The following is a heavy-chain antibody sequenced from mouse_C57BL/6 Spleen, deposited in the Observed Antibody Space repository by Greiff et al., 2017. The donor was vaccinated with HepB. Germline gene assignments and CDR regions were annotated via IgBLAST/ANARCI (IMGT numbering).Heavy chain of an antibody. CDR2: ISSGSSTI. Sequence: EVKLVESGGGLVKPGGSLKLSCAASGFTFSDYGMHWVRQAPEKGLEWVAYISSGSSTIYYADTVKGRFTISRDNAKNTLFLQMTSLRSEDTAMYYCGRRTVVAEWYFDVWGTGTTVTVSS. V-gene: IGHV5-17*01. D-gene: IGHD1-1*01. J-gene: IGHJ1*03. CDR1: GFTFSDYG. CDR3: GRRTVVAEWYFDV.